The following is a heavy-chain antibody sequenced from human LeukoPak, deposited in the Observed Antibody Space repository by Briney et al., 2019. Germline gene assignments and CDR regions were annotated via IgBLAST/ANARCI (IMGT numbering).Heavy chain of an antibody. J-gene: IGHJ6*03. CDR2: ISQNGDS. CDR1: GGSLSFYY. V-gene: IGHV4-34*01. CDR3: ARCSYDILTGYLVDYYYYYMDV. Sequence: SETLSLTCGVSGGSLSFYYWSWIRQSPGKGLEWIAEISQNGDSNYNMSLKSRVTISLDKSKNQSSLKLSSVTAADTAVYYCARCSYDILTGYLVDYYYYYMDVWGKGTTVTISS. D-gene: IGHD3-9*01.